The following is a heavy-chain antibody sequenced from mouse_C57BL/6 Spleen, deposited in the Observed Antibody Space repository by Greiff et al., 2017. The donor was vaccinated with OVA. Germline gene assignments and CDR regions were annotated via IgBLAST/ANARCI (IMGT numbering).Heavy chain of an antibody. Sequence: EVQLQQSGPGMVKPSQSLSLTCTVTGYSITSGYDWHWIRHFPGNKLEWMGYISYSGSTNYNPSLKSRISITHDTSKNHFFLKLNSVTTEDTATYYCARGKSYWGYAMDYWGQGTSVTVSS. CDR3: ARGKSYWGYAMDY. CDR1: GYSITSGYD. V-gene: IGHV3-1*01. D-gene: IGHD6-5*01. J-gene: IGHJ4*01. CDR2: ISYSGST.